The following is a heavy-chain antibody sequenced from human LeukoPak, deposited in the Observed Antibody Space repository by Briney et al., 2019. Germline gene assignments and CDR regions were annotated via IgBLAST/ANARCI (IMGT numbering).Heavy chain of an antibody. D-gene: IGHD3-22*01. V-gene: IGHV3-7*01. Sequence: PGGSLRLSCATAGFTFSSYWMSWVRQAPGKGLEWVAHIKQDGSGKYYVDSVKGRFTISRDNAKNSLYLQMNSLRAEDTAVYYCARARYDSSGCLDYWGQGTLVTVSS. CDR2: IKQDGSGK. CDR1: GFTFSSYW. CDR3: ARARYDSSGCLDY. J-gene: IGHJ4*02.